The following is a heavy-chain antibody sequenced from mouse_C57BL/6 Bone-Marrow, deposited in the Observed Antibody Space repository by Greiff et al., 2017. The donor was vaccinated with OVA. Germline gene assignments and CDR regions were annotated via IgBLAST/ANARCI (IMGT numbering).Heavy chain of an antibody. Sequence: VQLQQSGPELVKPGASVKISCKASGYTFTDYYMNWVKQSHGKSLEWIGDINPNNGGTSYNQKFKGKATLTVDKSSSTAYMELRSLTSEDSAVYYCARSGTSRSTYAMDYWGQGTSVTVSS. CDR1: GYTFTDYY. CDR2: INPNNGGT. V-gene: IGHV1-26*01. CDR3: ARSGTSRSTYAMDY. J-gene: IGHJ4*01. D-gene: IGHD3-2*02.